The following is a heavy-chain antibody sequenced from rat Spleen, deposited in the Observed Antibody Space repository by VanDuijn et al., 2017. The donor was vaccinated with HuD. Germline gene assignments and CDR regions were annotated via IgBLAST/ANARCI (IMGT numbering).Heavy chain of an antibody. CDR1: GFSLTSYN. J-gene: IGHJ3*01. V-gene: IGHV2-30*01. CDR2: IWGDGST. Sequence: QVQLKESGPGLVQPSQTLSLTCTVSGFSLTSYNVHWVRQPTGKGLEWMGGIWGDGSTDYNSALKSRLSITRDTSKSQVFLQMNSLQTDDTAIYFCASPYGGPISWFVYWGQGTLVTVSS. D-gene: IGHD1-11*01. CDR3: ASPYGGPISWFVY.